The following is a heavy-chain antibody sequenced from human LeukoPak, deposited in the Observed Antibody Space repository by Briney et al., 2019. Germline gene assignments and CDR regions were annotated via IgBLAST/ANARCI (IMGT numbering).Heavy chain of an antibody. CDR1: GYTFTGYY. CDR2: INPNSGGT. V-gene: IGHV1-2*06. J-gene: IGHJ4*02. D-gene: IGHD6-13*01. CDR3: AREGIAAAGQYIIDY. Sequence: ASVKVSCKASGYTFTGYYTHWVRQAPGQGLEWMGRINPNSGGTNYAQKFQGRVTMTRDTSISTAYMELSRLRSDDTAVYYCAREGIAAAGQYIIDYWGQATLVTVSS.